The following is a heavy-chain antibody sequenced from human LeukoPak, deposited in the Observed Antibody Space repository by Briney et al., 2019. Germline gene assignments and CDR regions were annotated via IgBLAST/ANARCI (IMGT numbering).Heavy chain of an antibody. D-gene: IGHD6-19*01. CDR1: GFTFSNAW. J-gene: IGHJ4*02. Sequence: GGSLRLSCEVSGFTFSNAWMSWVRQAPGKGLEWVGRVKSKTDGGTTDYGAPVKGRFTISRDDSKNTLYLQMNNLKSEDTAVYYCTTERRESSGWYNWCFDYWGQGTLVTVSS. V-gene: IGHV3-15*01. CDR2: VKSKTDGGTT. CDR3: TTERRESSGWYNWCFDY.